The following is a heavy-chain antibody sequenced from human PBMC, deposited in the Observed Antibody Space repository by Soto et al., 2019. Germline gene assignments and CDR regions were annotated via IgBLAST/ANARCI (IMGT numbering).Heavy chain of an antibody. CDR1: GGTFNNYA. CDR2: IIPMFETV. J-gene: IGHJ6*02. V-gene: IGHV1-69*01. D-gene: IGHD1-1*01. CDR3: ARGIWTGNYGMDV. Sequence: QEQLLQSGAEVRKPGSSVKVSCKASGGTFNNYAVSWVRQAPGQGLEWMGGIIPMFETVNYAQRLQGRLTIAADESTSTAYMVLTSLTSADTAIDFCARGIWTGNYGMDVWGQGKTVTVSS.